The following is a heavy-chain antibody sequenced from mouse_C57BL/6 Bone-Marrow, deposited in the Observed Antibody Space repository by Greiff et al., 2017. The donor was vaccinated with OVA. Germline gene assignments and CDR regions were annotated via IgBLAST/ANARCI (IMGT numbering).Heavy chain of an antibody. Sequence: EVMLVESGGGLVQPGGSLKLSCAASGFTFSDYYMYWVRQTPEKRLEWVAYISNGGGSTYYPDTVKGRFTISRDNAKNTLYLQMSRLKSEDTAMYYCARQGTRYAMDYWGQGTSVTVSS. CDR1: GFTFSDYY. CDR3: ARQGTRYAMDY. D-gene: IGHD3-3*01. V-gene: IGHV5-12*01. CDR2: ISNGGGST. J-gene: IGHJ4*01.